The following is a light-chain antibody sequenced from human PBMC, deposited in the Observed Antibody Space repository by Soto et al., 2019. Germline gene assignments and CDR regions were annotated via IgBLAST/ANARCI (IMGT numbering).Light chain of an antibody. V-gene: IGLV2-14*01. CDR2: GVS. CDR3: SSYISRSTLV. CDR1: TSDVGGYNY. J-gene: IGLJ2*01. Sequence: QSALTQPASVSGSPGQSITMSCTGITSDVGGYNYVSWYQQYPGKAPKLMIYGVSNRPSGVSNRFSGSKSGNTASLTVSALQAEDEADYYCSSYISRSTLVFGGGTKLTVL.